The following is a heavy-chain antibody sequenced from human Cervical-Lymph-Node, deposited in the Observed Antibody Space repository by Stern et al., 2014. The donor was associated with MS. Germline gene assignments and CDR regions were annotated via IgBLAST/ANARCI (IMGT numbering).Heavy chain of an antibody. CDR2: ISSRGNYI. CDR3: SRDYARGSSWDF. J-gene: IGHJ4*02. Sequence: EVQLVESGGGLVKPGGSLRLSCAASGFTFSHYTINWVRQAPGKGLEWVSSISSRGNYIYYADSVKGRFTISRDNAKNSLFLQLNSLRAEDSAVYYCSRDYARGSSWDFWGQGTLVTVSS. D-gene: IGHD6-6*01. V-gene: IGHV3-21*01. CDR1: GFTFSHYT.